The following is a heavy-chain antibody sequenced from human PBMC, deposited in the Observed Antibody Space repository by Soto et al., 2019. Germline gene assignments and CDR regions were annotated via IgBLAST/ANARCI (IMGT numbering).Heavy chain of an antibody. D-gene: IGHD6-13*01. CDR3: AREHRRSWRLAY. CDR2: MNPNSGNT. Sequence: ASVKVSCKASGYTFTSYDINWVRQATGQGLEWMGWMNPNSGNTGYAQKFQGRVTMTRNTSISTAYMELSSLRSEDTAVYYCAREHRRSWRLAYWGQGTLVTVSS. J-gene: IGHJ4*02. CDR1: GYTFTSYD. V-gene: IGHV1-8*01.